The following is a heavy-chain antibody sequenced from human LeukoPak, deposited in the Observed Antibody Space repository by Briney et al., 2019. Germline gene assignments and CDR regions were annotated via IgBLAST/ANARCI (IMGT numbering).Heavy chain of an antibody. CDR2: ISGDGGST. D-gene: IGHD3-22*01. J-gene: IGHJ5*02. CDR3: AKDSYYDSSGPKNRFDP. Sequence: SRGSLRLSCAASGFTFDDYAMHWVRQAPGKCLEWVSVISGDGGSTYYADSVKGRFTISRDNSKNSLYLQMNSLRTEDTALYYCAKDSYYDSSGPKNRFDPWGQGTLVTVSS. CDR1: GFTFDDYA. V-gene: IGHV3-43*02.